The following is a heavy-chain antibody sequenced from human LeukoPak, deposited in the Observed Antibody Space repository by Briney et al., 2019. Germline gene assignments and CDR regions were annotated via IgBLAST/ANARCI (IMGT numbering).Heavy chain of an antibody. J-gene: IGHJ5*02. Sequence: PGGSLRLSCAASGFTFSSYWMCWVRQAPGKGLEWVANIKQDGSEKYYVDSVKGRFTISRDNAKNSLYLQMNSLRAEDTAVYYCARDLVEHSSGWYWEHWFDPWGQGTLVTVSS. D-gene: IGHD6-19*01. CDR1: GFTFSSYW. CDR3: ARDLVEHSSGWYWEHWFDP. CDR2: IKQDGSEK. V-gene: IGHV3-7*01.